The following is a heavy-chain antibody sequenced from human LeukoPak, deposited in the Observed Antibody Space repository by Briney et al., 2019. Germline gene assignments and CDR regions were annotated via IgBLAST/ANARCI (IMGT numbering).Heavy chain of an antibody. D-gene: IGHD3-9*01. CDR3: ARGILTGPIYAFDI. CDR2: IYYSGST. J-gene: IGHJ3*02. V-gene: IGHV4-59*01. Sequence: SETLSLTCIVSGGSISGYYWSWIRQSPGKALEWIGYIYYSGSTNYNPSLESRVTISVDTSKNQFSLKLSSVTAADTAVYYCARGILTGPIYAFDIWGQGTMVTVSS. CDR1: GGSISGYY.